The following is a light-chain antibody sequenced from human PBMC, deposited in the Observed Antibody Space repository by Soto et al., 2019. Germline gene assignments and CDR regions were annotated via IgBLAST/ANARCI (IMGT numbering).Light chain of an antibody. Sequence: DIQMTQSPSTLSASVGDRVTITCRASQSISSWLAWYQQKPGKVPKLLIYDVSSLESGVPSRFSGSGSGTEFTLTISSLQPDDFATYYCQQYNSYTLPFGGGTKVDIX. CDR2: DVS. CDR1: QSISSW. CDR3: QQYNSYTLP. V-gene: IGKV1-5*01. J-gene: IGKJ4*01.